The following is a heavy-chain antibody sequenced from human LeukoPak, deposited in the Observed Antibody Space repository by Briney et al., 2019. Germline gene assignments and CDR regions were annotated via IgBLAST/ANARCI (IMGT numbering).Heavy chain of an antibody. CDR3: ARCGGGDCYSGLDY. CDR1: GYTFTNYG. D-gene: IGHD2-21*02. CDR2: IIPIFGTA. J-gene: IGHJ4*02. V-gene: IGHV1-69*13. Sequence: GASVKVSCKASGYTFTNYGISWVRQAPGQGLEWMGGIIPIFGTANYAQKFQGRVTITADESTSTAYMELSSLRSEDTAVYYCARCGGGDCYSGLDYWGQGTLVTVSS.